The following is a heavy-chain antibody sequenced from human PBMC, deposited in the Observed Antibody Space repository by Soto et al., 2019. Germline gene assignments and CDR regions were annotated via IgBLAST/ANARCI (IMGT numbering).Heavy chain of an antibody. CDR2: ISSSSSYI. D-gene: IGHD6-13*01. CDR1: GFTFSSYS. V-gene: IGHV3-21*01. J-gene: IGHJ4*02. CDR3: ARDGRIAAAGMFDY. Sequence: EVQLVESGGGLVKPGGSLRLSCAASGFTFSSYSMNWVRQAPGKGLEWVSSISSSSSYIYYADSVKGRFTISRDNAKNSLYLQMNSLRADDTAVYYCARDGRIAAAGMFDYWGKGTQVTFSA.